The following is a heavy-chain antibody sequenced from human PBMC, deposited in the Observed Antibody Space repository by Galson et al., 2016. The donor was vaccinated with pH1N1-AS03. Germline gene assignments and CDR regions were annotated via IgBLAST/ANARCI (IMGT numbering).Heavy chain of an antibody. Sequence: PALVKPPQTLTLTCDFSGFSLHTNGVGVGWIRQPPGKPLEWLALIYWNSEKRYNPFLKGRLTITKDTSKNQVVLTMTNMAPGDTATYFCARKPTGSMVVTIGVGYVDLWGRGTLVAVSS. CDR2: IYWNSEK. D-gene: IGHD2-21*02. CDR1: GFSLHTNGVG. CDR3: ARKPTGSMVVTIGVGYVDL. V-gene: IGHV2-5*01. J-gene: IGHJ2*01.